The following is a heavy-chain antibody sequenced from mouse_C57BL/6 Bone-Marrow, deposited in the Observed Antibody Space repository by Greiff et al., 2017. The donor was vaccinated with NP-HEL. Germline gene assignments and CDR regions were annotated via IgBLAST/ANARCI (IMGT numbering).Heavy chain of an antibody. CDR3: ARLRNYGGYWYFDV. D-gene: IGHD2-1*01. Sequence: EVKLQESVAELVRPGASVKLSCTASGFNIKNTYMHWVKQRPEQGLEWIGRIDPANGNTKYAPKFPGKATITADTSSNTAYLQLSSLTSEDTAIYYCARLRNYGGYWYFDVWGTWTTVTVSS. CDR1: GFNIKNTY. J-gene: IGHJ1*03. V-gene: IGHV14-3*01. CDR2: IDPANGNT.